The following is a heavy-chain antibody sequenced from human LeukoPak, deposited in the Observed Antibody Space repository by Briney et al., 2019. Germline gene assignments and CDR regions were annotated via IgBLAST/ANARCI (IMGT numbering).Heavy chain of an antibody. CDR1: GFTLITYW. V-gene: IGHV3-7*01. CDR3: ARRRYSGSSQHFDY. CDR2: IKQDGSEK. D-gene: IGHD1-26*01. Sequence: TGGSLRLSCAASGFTLITYWMSWVRQAPGKGPEWVANIKQDGSEKYYVDSVKGRFTISRDNAKNSLYLQMNSLRAEDTAVYYCARRRYSGSSQHFDYWGQGTLVTVSS. J-gene: IGHJ4*02.